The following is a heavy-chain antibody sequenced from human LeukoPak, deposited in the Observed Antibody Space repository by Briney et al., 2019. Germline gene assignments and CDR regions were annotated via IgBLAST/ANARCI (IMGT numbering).Heavy chain of an antibody. V-gene: IGHV4-34*01. CDR3: ARHSRFWFGINWFDP. D-gene: IGHD3-10*01. CDR1: GGSFSGYY. Sequence: SETLSLTCAVYGGSFSGYYWSWIRQPPGKGLEWIGEINHSGSTNYNPSLKSRVTISVDTSKNQFSLKLSSVTAADTAVYYCARHSRFWFGINWFDPWGQGTLVTVSS. CDR2: INHSGST. J-gene: IGHJ5*02.